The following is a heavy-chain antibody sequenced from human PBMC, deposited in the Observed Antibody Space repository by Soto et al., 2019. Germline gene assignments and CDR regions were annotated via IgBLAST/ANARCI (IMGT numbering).Heavy chain of an antibody. J-gene: IGHJ5*02. CDR3: ARGYGGPMGRFDP. CDR1: GYTFTSYA. D-gene: IGHD3-16*01. V-gene: IGHV1-3*01. Sequence: QVQLVQSGAAGKKPGASVKVSCKASGYTFTSYAMHWVRQAPGQRLEWMGWINAGNGNTKYSQKFQGRVTITRDTSASTAYMALSSLRSEVTAVYYCARGYGGPMGRFDPWGQGTLVTVPS. CDR2: INAGNGNT.